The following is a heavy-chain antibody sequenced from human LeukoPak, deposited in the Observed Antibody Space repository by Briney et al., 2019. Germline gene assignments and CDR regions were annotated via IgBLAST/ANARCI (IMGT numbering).Heavy chain of an antibody. CDR1: GFTFSDYY. V-gene: IGHV3-11*01. Sequence: PGGSLRLSCAASGFTFSDYYMSWIRQAPGKGLEWVSYISSSGSTIYYADSVKGRFTISRDNAKNSLYLQMNSLRSEDTAVYYCARFSPDLRAFDIWGQGTMVTVSS. J-gene: IGHJ3*02. CDR2: ISSSGSTI. CDR3: ARFSPDLRAFDI.